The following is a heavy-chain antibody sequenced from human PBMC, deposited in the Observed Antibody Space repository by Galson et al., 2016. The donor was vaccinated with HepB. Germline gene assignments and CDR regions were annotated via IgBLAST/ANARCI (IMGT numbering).Heavy chain of an antibody. J-gene: IGHJ2*01. D-gene: IGHD1-7*01. CDR3: AKGENWNYGVWWYFDL. Sequence: SLRLSCAASGFTFSSCAMSWVRQAPGKGLEWVSAMSGSGASTFYADSVKGRFTISRDNSKNTLYLQMNSLRAEDTAVYYCAKGENWNYGVWWYFDLWGRGTLVTVSS. CDR1: GFTFSSCA. V-gene: IGHV3-23*01. CDR2: MSGSGAST.